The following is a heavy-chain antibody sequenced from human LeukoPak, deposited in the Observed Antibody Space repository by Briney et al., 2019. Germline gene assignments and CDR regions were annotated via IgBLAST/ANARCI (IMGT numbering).Heavy chain of an antibody. CDR1: GGTFSSYA. D-gene: IGHD2-15*01. J-gene: IGHJ4*02. Sequence: GASVKVSCKASGGTFSSYAISWVRQAPGQGLEWMGGIIPIFGTANYAQKFQGRVTITADESTSTAYMELSSLRSEDTAVYYCARDEGYCSGGNCYSSNGYWGQGTLVTVSS. V-gene: IGHV1-69*13. CDR3: ARDEGYCSGGNCYSSNGY. CDR2: IIPIFGTA.